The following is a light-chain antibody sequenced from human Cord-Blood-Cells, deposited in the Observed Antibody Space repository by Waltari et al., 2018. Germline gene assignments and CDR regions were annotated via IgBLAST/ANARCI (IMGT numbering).Light chain of an antibody. CDR3: GTWDSSLSAGV. V-gene: IGLV1-51*02. CDR2: ENN. CDR1: RSNIVNNY. Sequence: QSVLTQPLSVSAAPGQKVTISCSGRRSNIVNNYVYWYQQLPGTAPKLLIYENNKRPSGIPDRFSGSKSGTSATLGITGLQTGDEADYYCGTWDSSLSAGVFGGGTKLTVL. J-gene: IGLJ2*01.